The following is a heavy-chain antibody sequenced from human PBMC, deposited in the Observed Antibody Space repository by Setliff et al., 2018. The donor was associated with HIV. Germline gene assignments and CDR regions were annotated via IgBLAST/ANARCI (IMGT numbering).Heavy chain of an antibody. CDR3: AREHCSGGSCNGFDI. D-gene: IGHD2-15*01. CDR2: IYISGTT. Sequence: SETLSLTCTVSGGSISTSYWNWIRQPPGKGLGWIAYIYISGTTNYNPSLKSRVTISLDTSRNQFSLELGSVTAADTAMYYCAREHCSGGSCNGFDIWGQGTMVTVSS. J-gene: IGHJ3*02. V-gene: IGHV4-4*09. CDR1: GGSISTSY.